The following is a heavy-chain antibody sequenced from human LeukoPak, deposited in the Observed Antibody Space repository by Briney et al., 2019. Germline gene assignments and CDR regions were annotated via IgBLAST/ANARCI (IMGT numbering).Heavy chain of an antibody. D-gene: IGHD2-8*01. Sequence: GGSLRLSCAASGFTFSSYGMHWVRKAPGKGLEWVAVIWYDGSNKYYADSVKGRFTISRDNSKNTLYLQMISLRAEDTAVYYCAKGNGGYYFDYWGQGTLVTVSS. CDR2: IWYDGSNK. CDR3: AKGNGGYYFDY. J-gene: IGHJ4*02. CDR1: GFTFSSYG. V-gene: IGHV3-33*06.